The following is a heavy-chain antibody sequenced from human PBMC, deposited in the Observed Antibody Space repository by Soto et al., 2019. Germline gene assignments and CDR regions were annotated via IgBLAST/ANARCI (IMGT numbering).Heavy chain of an antibody. CDR1: GFTFSSYA. Sequence: PGGSLRLSCAASGFTFSSYAMTWVRLAPGRGLEWVATIAGSGGRTYYTNSVRGRFTISRDNSKNTVSLQMSSLRAEDTAMYFCAKVNFFDTPGTFDVWGQGTPVTVSS. D-gene: IGHD2-15*01. CDR2: IAGSGGRT. V-gene: IGHV3-23*01. CDR3: AKVNFFDTPGTFDV. J-gene: IGHJ3*01.